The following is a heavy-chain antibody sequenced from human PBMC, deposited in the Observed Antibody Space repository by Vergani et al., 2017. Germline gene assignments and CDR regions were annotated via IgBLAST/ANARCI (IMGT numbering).Heavy chain of an antibody. CDR3: ANSPWAYGGYDPLGY. D-gene: IGHD5-12*01. J-gene: IGHJ4*02. Sequence: QVQLVQSGAEVKKPGSSVKVSCKASGGTFSSYGMHWVRQAPDKGLEWVAFIRYDGNNKYYADSVKGRFTISRDNSKNTLYLQMNSLRTEDTAVYYCANSPWAYGGYDPLGYWGPGTLVTVSS. V-gene: IGHV3-30*02. CDR2: IRYDGNNK. CDR1: GGTFSSYG.